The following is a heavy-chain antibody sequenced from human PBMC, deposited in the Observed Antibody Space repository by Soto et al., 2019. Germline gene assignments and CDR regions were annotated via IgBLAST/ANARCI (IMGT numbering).Heavy chain of an antibody. V-gene: IGHV4-34*01. CDR1: GGSFSGYY. Sequence: SESLSLTCAVYGGSFSGYYWSWIRQPPGKGLEWIGEINHSGSTNYNPSLKSRVTISVDTSKNQFSLKLSSVTAADTAVYYCARPQGVRYHNWFDPWGQGTLVTVSS. CDR3: ARPQGVRYHNWFDP. D-gene: IGHD3-9*01. J-gene: IGHJ5*02. CDR2: INHSGST.